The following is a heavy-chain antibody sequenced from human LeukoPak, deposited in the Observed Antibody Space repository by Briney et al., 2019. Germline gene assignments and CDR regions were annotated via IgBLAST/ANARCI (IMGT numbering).Heavy chain of an antibody. CDR2: VTGNDGT. J-gene: IGHJ4*02. V-gene: IGHV3-43*01. CDR3: AKDLGGYTGFDY. D-gene: IGHD5-18*01. CDR1: GFKFKDYT. Sequence: GGSLRLSCAASGFKFKDYTMHWVRLGPGKGPEWVSLVTGNDGTDYVDSVKGRFTTSRDNSKNSLWLQMNSLRTEDTAFYYCAKDLGGYTGFDYWGQGTLVTVFS.